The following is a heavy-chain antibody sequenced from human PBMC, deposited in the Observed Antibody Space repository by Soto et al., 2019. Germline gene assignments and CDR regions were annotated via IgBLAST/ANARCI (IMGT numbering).Heavy chain of an antibody. CDR2: FDPEDGET. J-gene: IGHJ4*02. D-gene: IGHD2-15*01. Sequence: ASVKVSCKVSGYTLTELSMHWVRQAPGKGLEWMGGFDPEDGETIYAQKFQGRVTMTEDTSTDTAYMELSSLRSEDTAVYYCATGICSGGSCYRYYFDYWGQGTLVTVSS. CDR1: GYTLTELS. V-gene: IGHV1-24*01. CDR3: ATGICSGGSCYRYYFDY.